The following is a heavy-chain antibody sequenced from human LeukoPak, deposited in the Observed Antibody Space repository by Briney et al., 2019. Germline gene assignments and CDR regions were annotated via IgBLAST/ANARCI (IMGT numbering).Heavy chain of an antibody. D-gene: IGHD3-3*01. CDR2: INYSGSS. Sequence: PSETLSLTCTASGCSISSYYWSWIRQPPGKGLEWIGDINYSGSSNYNPSLKKRGIISLDTSKNQFSLKLRSVTAADTAVYYCARVGNPLVTVFAWFDPWGQGTLVTVSS. CDR1: GCSISSYY. CDR3: ARVGNPLVTVFAWFDP. V-gene: IGHV4-59*12. J-gene: IGHJ5*02.